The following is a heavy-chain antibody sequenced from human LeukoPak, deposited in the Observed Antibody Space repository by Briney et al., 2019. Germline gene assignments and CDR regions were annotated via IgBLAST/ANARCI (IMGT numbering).Heavy chain of an antibody. D-gene: IGHD6-13*01. CDR1: GFTFSSYS. CDR2: ISSSSSYI. Sequence: GGSLRLSCAASGFTFSSYSMNWVRQAPGKGLERVSSISSSSSYIYYADSVKGRFTISRDNAKNSLYLQMNSLRAEDTAVYYCARDRWAAGKLIVTGANWFDPWGQGTLVTVSS. CDR3: ARDRWAAGKLIVTGANWFDP. V-gene: IGHV3-21*01. J-gene: IGHJ5*02.